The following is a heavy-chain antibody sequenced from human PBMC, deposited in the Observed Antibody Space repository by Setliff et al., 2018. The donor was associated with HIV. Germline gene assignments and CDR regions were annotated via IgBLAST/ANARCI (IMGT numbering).Heavy chain of an antibody. CDR1: GVSITSHY. CDR2: GHHSGHT. J-gene: IGHJ3*02. V-gene: IGHV4-59*11. Sequence: SETLSLTCTVSGVSITSHYWNWIRQSPGKGLEWIGFGHHSGHTRQNPSLKSRVTISVDTSKNQFSLKLSSVTAADTAVYYCASTASGWFDAFDIWGQGTMVTVS. D-gene: IGHD6-19*01. CDR3: ASTASGWFDAFDI.